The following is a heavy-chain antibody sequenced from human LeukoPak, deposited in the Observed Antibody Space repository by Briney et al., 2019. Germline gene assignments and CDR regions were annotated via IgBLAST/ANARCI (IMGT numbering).Heavy chain of an antibody. CDR2: IYHSGST. J-gene: IGHJ6*03. V-gene: IGHV4-38-2*02. D-gene: IGHD3-16*01. Sequence: SETLSLTCTVSGGSISSGYYWGWIRQPPGKGLEWIGSIYHSGSTYYNPSLKSRVTISVDTSKNQFSLKLSSVTAADTAVYYCARSFGTNYYYYYMDVWGKGTTVTVSS. CDR3: ARSFGTNYYYYYMDV. CDR1: GGSISSGYY.